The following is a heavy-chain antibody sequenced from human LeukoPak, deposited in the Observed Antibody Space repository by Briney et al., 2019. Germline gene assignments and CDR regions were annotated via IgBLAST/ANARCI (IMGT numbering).Heavy chain of an antibody. V-gene: IGHV3-20*04. CDR1: GFTFNDYG. D-gene: IGHD3-10*01. Sequence: PGGSLRLSCAASGFTFNDYGMSWVRQAPGKGLEWDSGINWNGGSTGYADSVEGRFTISRDNAKNSLYLQMNSLRAEDTALYYCASTYYYGSGSSNWGQGTLVTVSS. CDR2: INWNGGST. CDR3: ASTYYYGSGSSN. J-gene: IGHJ4*02.